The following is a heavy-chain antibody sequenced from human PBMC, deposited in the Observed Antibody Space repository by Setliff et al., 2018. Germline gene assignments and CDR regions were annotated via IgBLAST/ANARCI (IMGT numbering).Heavy chain of an antibody. CDR2: FRPSGKT. D-gene: IGHD4-17*01. CDR1: GSAISSGRY. V-gene: IGHV4-38-2*02. Sequence: SETLSLTCAVSGSAISSGRYWGWIRQPPGKGLEWIGSFRPSGKTYYNPSLKSRVTISVDTSKKYFSLKLTSVTAADTAVYYCVRDAGDGYGVDAYAGGGFDIWGQGTVVTVSS. J-gene: IGHJ3*02. CDR3: VRDAGDGYGVDAYAGGGFDI.